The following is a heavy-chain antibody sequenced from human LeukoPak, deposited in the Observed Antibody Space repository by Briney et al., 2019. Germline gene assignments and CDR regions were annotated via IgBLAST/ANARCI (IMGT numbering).Heavy chain of an antibody. CDR1: GFTFSSYW. CDR3: AKDLGITMVRGVIGGLDY. D-gene: IGHD3-10*01. V-gene: IGHV3-7*01. CDR2: IKEDGSEK. Sequence: GGSLRLSCAASGFTFSSYWMSWVRQAPGKGLEWVANIKEDGSEKYYADSVKGRFTISRDNAKNSLYLQMNSLRAEDTAVYYCAKDLGITMVRGVIGGLDYWGQGTLVTVSS. J-gene: IGHJ4*02.